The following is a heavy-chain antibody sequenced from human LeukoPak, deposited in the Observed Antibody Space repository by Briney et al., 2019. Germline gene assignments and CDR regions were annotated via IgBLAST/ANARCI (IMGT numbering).Heavy chain of an antibody. CDR3: AKGSTISRPYYFDY. CDR1: GFTFSNYA. D-gene: IGHD2/OR15-2a*01. CDR2: ITGSGGDT. V-gene: IGHV3-23*01. J-gene: IGHJ4*02. Sequence: GGSLRLSCAASGFTFSNYAMSWVRQTPGEGLEWVSAITGSGGDTYHAESVKGRFTVSRDNSKNTLYLQMDSLRAEDTAVYYCAKGSTISRPYYFDYWGQGTLVIVSS.